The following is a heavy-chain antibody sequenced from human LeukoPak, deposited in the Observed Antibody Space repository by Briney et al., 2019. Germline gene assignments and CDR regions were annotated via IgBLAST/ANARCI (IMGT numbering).Heavy chain of an antibody. Sequence: ASVKVSCKASGYTFTSYGISWVRQAPGQGLEWMGWINNGNTNYAQKLQGRVTMTTDTSTSTAYMELRSLRSDDTAVYYCARVRDYYGTTNGFDPWGQGILVTVSS. CDR2: INNGNT. CDR3: ARVRDYYGTTNGFDP. D-gene: IGHD3-10*01. J-gene: IGHJ5*02. V-gene: IGHV1-18*01. CDR1: GYTFTSYG.